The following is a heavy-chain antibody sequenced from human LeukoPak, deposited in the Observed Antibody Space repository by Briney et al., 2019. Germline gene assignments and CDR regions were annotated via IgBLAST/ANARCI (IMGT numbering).Heavy chain of an antibody. D-gene: IGHD1-14*01. CDR1: GFTFNTYG. J-gene: IGHJ4*02. Sequence: PGGSLRLSCAASGFTFNTYGMHWVRQAPAKGLEWIAVVWSDGSNRFYADSVEGRFTISRDNSKNTLYLQMNSLRAEDTAMYYCAKSNTESQTTVGNWGQGTLVSVSS. CDR3: AKSNTESQTTVGN. V-gene: IGHV3-33*06. CDR2: VWSDGSNR.